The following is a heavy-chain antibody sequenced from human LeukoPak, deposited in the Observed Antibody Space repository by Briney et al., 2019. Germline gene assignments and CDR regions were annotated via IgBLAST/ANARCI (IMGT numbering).Heavy chain of an antibody. Sequence: GGSLRLSCAASGFTISGNYMSWVRQAPGKGLEWVAGISWNGGSIGYADSVKGRFTISRDNAKNSLYLQMNSLRAEDTALYYCAKAPGPYYYDSSGQRGYFDYWGQGTLVTVSS. CDR3: AKAPGPYYYDSSGQRGYFDY. CDR2: ISWNGGSI. J-gene: IGHJ4*02. D-gene: IGHD3-22*01. V-gene: IGHV3-9*01. CDR1: GFTISGNY.